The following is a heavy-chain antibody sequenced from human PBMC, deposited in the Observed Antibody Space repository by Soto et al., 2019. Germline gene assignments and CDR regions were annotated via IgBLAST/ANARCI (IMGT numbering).Heavy chain of an antibody. CDR1: GFTFSSYA. CDR3: AKYGSGSYVFDWFDP. V-gene: IGHV3-23*01. D-gene: IGHD3-10*01. J-gene: IGHJ5*02. CDR2: ISGSGGST. Sequence: GSLRLSCAASGFTFSSYAMSWVRQAPGKGLEWVSAISGSGGSTYYADSVKGRFTISRDNSKNTLYLQMNSLRAEDTAVYYCAKYGSGSYVFDWFDPWGQGTLVTVSS.